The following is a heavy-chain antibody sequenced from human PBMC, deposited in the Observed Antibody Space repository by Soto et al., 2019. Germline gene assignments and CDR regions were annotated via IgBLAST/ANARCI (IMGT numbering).Heavy chain of an antibody. CDR1: GFTFSSYA. Sequence: GGSLRLSCAASGFTFSSYAMHWVRQAPGKGLEWVAVISYDGSNKYYADSVKGRFTISRDNSKNTLYLQMNSLRAEDTAVYYCAREAVVVAATATYYGMDVWGQGTTVTVSS. V-gene: IGHV3-30-3*01. CDR2: ISYDGSNK. D-gene: IGHD2-15*01. J-gene: IGHJ6*02. CDR3: AREAVVVAATATYYGMDV.